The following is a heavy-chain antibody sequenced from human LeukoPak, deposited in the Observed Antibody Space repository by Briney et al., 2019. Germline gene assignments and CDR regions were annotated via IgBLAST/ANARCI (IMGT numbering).Heavy chain of an antibody. CDR1: GFTFSRNY. CDR2: IYSGGDT. D-gene: IGHD1-26*01. Sequence: PVGSLRLSCVGSGFTFSRNYMNWVRQAPGKGLEWVSVIYSGGDTYYADSVKGRFTISRDNSKSTVDLQMNSLRVEDTAIYYCARSWDERLNFDYWGQGTLVTVSS. CDR3: ARSWDERLNFDY. V-gene: IGHV3-66*02. J-gene: IGHJ4*02.